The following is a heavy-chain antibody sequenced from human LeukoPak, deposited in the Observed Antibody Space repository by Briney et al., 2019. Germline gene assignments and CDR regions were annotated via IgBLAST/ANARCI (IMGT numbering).Heavy chain of an antibody. CDR1: GFTFKSSS. CDR2: IGHFTGDI. D-gene: IGHD1-1*01. Sequence: GGSLRLSCVATGFTFKSSSMSWVRQAPGKGLEWVAFIGHFTGDIFYADSVKGRFNISRDDAKDSVYLQMNSLRVDDTAVYFCARDPYTGSMFDYWGHGTLATVSS. V-gene: IGHV3-21*01. J-gene: IGHJ4*01. CDR3: ARDPYTGSMFDY.